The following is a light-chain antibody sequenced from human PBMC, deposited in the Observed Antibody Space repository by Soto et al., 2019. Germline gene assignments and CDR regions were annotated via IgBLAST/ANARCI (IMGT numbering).Light chain of an antibody. V-gene: IGLV2-23*01. Sequence: QSVLTQPPSASGSPGQSVAISCTGTSSDVGGYNYVSWYQQHPGKAPKLMIYEGIKRPSGVSNRFSGSKSGNTAFLTISGLQAEDEADYYCCSYAGSGTDNYVFGSGTKV. CDR2: EGI. CDR3: CSYAGSGTDNYV. CDR1: SSDVGGYNY. J-gene: IGLJ1*01.